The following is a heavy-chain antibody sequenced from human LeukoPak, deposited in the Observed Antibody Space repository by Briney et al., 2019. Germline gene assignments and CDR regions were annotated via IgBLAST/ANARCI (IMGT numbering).Heavy chain of an antibody. V-gene: IGHV3-21*01. CDR1: GFSFSTYN. D-gene: IGHD5-18*01. Sequence: GGSLRLSCAASGFSFSTYNLNWVRRAPGKGLEWVSAVSSSSSYIYYADSVEGRFTISRDNVKNTLYLQMNSLRVEDTAVYYCARGHSYGYGVDVWGQGTTVTVSS. CDR3: ARGHSYGYGVDV. J-gene: IGHJ6*02. CDR2: VSSSSSYI.